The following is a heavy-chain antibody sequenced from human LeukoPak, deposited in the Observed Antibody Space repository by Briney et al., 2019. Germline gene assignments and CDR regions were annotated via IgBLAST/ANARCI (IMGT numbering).Heavy chain of an antibody. Sequence: PSETLSLTCAVYGGSFSGYYWSWIRQPPGKGLEWVGEINHVGSTNYNPSLKSRVTISVDTSKNQFSLKLSSVTAADTAVYYCARGNPSYYYDSSGYYLWGQGTLVTVSS. V-gene: IGHV4-34*01. D-gene: IGHD3-22*01. CDR1: GGSFSGYY. CDR2: INHVGST. CDR3: ARGNPSYYYDSSGYYL. J-gene: IGHJ5*02.